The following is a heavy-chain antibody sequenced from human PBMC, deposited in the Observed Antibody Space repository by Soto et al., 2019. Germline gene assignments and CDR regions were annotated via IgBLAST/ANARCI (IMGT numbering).Heavy chain of an antibody. Sequence: ASVKVSCKASGGTFSSYAISWVRQAPGQGLEWMGGIIPIFGTANYAQKFQGRVTITADESTSTAYMELSSVTAADTAVYYCARERLKRYPHYYYGMDVWGQGTTVTVSS. J-gene: IGHJ6*02. CDR1: GGTFSSYA. D-gene: IGHD1-1*01. CDR2: IIPIFGTA. V-gene: IGHV1-69*13. CDR3: ARERLKRYPHYYYGMDV.